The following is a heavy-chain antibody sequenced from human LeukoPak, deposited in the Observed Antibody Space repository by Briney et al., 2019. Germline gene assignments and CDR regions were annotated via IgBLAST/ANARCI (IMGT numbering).Heavy chain of an antibody. CDR1: GDSISSSKKY. CDR3: ARDNGGTFFWSGYFNWFDP. CDR2: IYYSGNT. V-gene: IGHV4-39*07. Sequence: SETLSLTCTVSGDSISSSKKYWGWVRQPPGKGLEWIGSIYYSGNTYYNPSLKSRVTISVDTSKNQFSLKLSSVTAADTAVYYCARDNGGTFFWSGYFNWFDPWGQGTLVTVSS. D-gene: IGHD3-3*01. J-gene: IGHJ5*02.